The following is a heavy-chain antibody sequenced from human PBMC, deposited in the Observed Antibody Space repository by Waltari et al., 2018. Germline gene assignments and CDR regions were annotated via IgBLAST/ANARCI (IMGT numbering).Heavy chain of an antibody. V-gene: IGHV4-39*02. J-gene: IGHJ6*02. Sequence: QLQLQESGPGLVKPSETLSLTCTVSGGSISSSSYYWGWIRQPPGTGLEWIGSIYYSGSTYYNPSLKSRVTISVDTSKNQFSLKLSSVTAADTAVYYCARERYCSSTSCYSYYYYGMDVWGQGTTVTVSS. CDR1: GGSISSSSYY. CDR2: IYYSGST. CDR3: ARERYCSSTSCYSYYYYGMDV. D-gene: IGHD2-2*01.